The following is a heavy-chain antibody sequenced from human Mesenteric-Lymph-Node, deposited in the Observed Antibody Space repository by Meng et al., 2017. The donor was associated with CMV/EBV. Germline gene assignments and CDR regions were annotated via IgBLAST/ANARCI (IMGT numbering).Heavy chain of an antibody. CDR1: GFTSSTNT. Sequence: GGSLRLSCTASGFTSSTNTMNWVRQAPGKGLEWVSSISGSSSHKASPGSVKGRFTISRDNAKNSLYLQMNSLRAEDTALYYCAKDIYARIAARPETSFYYYYGMDVWGQGTTVTVSS. D-gene: IGHD6-6*01. V-gene: IGHV3-21*04. CDR2: ISGSSSHK. CDR3: AKDIYARIAARPETSFYYYYGMDV. J-gene: IGHJ6*02.